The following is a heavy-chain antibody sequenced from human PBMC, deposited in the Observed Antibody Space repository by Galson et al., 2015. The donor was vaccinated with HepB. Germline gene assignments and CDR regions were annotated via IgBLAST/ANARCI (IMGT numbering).Heavy chain of an antibody. D-gene: IGHD5-12*01. CDR2: ISWNSGSI. CDR1: GFTFDDYA. Sequence: PRLSCAASGFTFDDYAMHWVRQAPGKGLERVSGISWNSGSIGYADSVKGRFTISRDNAKNSLYLQMNSLRTEDTALYYCAKGWLHPYDAFDIWGQGTMVTVSS. J-gene: IGHJ3*02. V-gene: IGHV3-9*01. CDR3: AKGWLHPYDAFDI.